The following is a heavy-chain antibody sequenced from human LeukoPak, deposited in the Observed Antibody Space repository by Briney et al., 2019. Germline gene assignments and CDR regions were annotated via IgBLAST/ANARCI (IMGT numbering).Heavy chain of an antibody. Sequence: GESLQISCKGSGYSFTSYWIGWVRQMPGKGLEWMGILYPGDSDTRYSPSFQGQVTISADKSISTAYLQWSSLKASDTAMYYCARHHVSIFGVFRRPYDIWGQGTMVTVSS. D-gene: IGHD3-3*01. V-gene: IGHV5-51*01. CDR1: GYSFTSYW. CDR2: LYPGDSDT. J-gene: IGHJ3*02. CDR3: ARHHVSIFGVFRRPYDI.